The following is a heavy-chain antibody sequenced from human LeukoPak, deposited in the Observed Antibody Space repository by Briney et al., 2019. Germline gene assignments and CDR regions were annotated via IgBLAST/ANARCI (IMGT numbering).Heavy chain of an antibody. CDR1: GFTFSTYA. CDR2: VTSDGRWT. Sequence: GGSLRLSCAASGFTFSTYAMTWVRQAPGKGLEWVAAVTSDGRWTNYADSVKGRFTVSRDNSKDTLFMFMSSLRAEDTAVYYCAKGTSWSGEDWGLGTLVTVSS. V-gene: IGHV3-23*01. D-gene: IGHD3-10*01. CDR3: AKGTSWSGED. J-gene: IGHJ4*02.